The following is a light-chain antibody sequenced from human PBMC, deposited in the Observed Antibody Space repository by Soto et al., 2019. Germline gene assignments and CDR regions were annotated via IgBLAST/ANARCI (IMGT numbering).Light chain of an antibody. Sequence: DIQMTQSPSVLSASVGDRVTITCRASQSIGKHLNWYQQKPGKAPKFLIYGASTLQSGVPSRFTGSGSWTDFTLTVNSLQAEDFAPYYCQQGYSSPSTFGQGTRLEI. J-gene: IGKJ5*01. CDR3: QQGYSSPST. CDR2: GAS. V-gene: IGKV1-39*01. CDR1: QSIGKH.